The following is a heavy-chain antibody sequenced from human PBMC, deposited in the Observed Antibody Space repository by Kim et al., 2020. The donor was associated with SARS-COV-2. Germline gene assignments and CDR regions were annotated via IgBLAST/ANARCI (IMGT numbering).Heavy chain of an antibody. CDR2: KKNGGEK. Sequence: KKNGGEKNTVDSVKGRFTISGENAKNSLYLQINSLRAEDTAVYYCTTVDVWGRGTLVTVSS. V-gene: IGHV3-7*01. D-gene: IGHD1-26*01. CDR3: TTVDV. J-gene: IGHJ2*01.